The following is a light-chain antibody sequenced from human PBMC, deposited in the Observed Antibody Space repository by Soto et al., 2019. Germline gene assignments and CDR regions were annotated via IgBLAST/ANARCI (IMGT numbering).Light chain of an antibody. Sequence: QLVLTQPPSVSGAPGQRVTISCTGSSSNIGAGYDVHWYQQLPGTAPKLLIYGNSNRPSGVPDRFSGSKSGTSASLAITGLQAEDEADYYCQSYDSSQSGSVVFGGGTKLTVL. J-gene: IGLJ2*01. CDR1: SSNIGAGYD. CDR2: GNS. CDR3: QSYDSSQSGSVV. V-gene: IGLV1-40*01.